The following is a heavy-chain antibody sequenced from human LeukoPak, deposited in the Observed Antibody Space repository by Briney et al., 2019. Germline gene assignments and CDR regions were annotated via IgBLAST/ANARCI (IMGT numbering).Heavy chain of an antibody. J-gene: IGHJ4*02. V-gene: IGHV3-21*01. CDR1: GFTFSSYS. D-gene: IGHD3-10*01. CDR2: ISSSSSYI. CDR3: ARGYGSGSHGNY. Sequence: AGGSLRLSCAASGFTFSSYSMNWVRQAPGKGLEWVSSISSSSSYIYYADSVKGRFTISRDNAKNSLYLRMNSLRAEDTAVYYCARGYGSGSHGNYWGQGTLVTVSS.